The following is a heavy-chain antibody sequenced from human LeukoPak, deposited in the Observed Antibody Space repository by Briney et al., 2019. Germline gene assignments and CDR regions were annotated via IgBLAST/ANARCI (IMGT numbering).Heavy chain of an antibody. CDR1: GGSFSGYY. CDR2: INHSGST. Sequence: KPSDTLSLSCAVYGGSFSGYYWSWIPQPPGKGREWIGEINHSGSTNYNPSLKSRVTISVDTSKNQFSLKLSSVTAADTAVYYCARGNTVVTHWYFDLWGRGTLVTVSS. V-gene: IGHV4-34*01. J-gene: IGHJ2*01. D-gene: IGHD4-23*01. CDR3: ARGNTVVTHWYFDL.